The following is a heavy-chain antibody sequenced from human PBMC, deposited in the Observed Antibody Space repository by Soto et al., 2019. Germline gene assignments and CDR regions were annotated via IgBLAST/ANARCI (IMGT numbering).Heavy chain of an antibody. Sequence: PGGSLRLSCAASGFTFNDFAMHWVRQAPGKGLEWVASIDWNGANIAYAASVEGRFTISRDNVKNSLFLQMNSLRAEDTAFYFCARDSGIVAAGRFSFDPRGQGTLVTSPQ. CDR2: IDWNGANI. D-gene: IGHD6-13*01. CDR1: GFTFNDFA. V-gene: IGHV3-9*01. J-gene: IGHJ5*02. CDR3: ARDSGIVAAGRFSFDP.